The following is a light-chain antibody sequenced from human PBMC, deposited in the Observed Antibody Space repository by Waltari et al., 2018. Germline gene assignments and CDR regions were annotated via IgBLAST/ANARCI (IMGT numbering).Light chain of an antibody. CDR2: GAS. CDR1: TNINSD. J-gene: IGKJ1*01. V-gene: IGKV1-39*01. Sequence: DIQMTQSPSSLSASVGDRVTLTCRASTNINSDLNWYQQKPGEVPRLLIHGASSLHSGVPSRFSGSESGTDFTLTISSLQPEDFATYYCQQSYFTPWTFGPGTRVEI. CDR3: QQSYFTPWT.